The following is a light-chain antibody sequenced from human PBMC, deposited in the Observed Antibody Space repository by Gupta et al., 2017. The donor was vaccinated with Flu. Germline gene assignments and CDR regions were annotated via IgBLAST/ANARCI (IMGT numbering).Light chain of an antibody. CDR1: QSIRYF. Sequence: DIQMTQSPSSLSASVGDRVTITCRASQSIRYFLNWYQQKPGKAPKLLIYAASSLQSGVPSRFSGSGYGTDLSLTISGLQPEDFATYYCQQSYNNLPTTFGQGTRLEIK. J-gene: IGKJ5*01. CDR3: QQSYNNLPTT. CDR2: AAS. V-gene: IGKV1-39*01.